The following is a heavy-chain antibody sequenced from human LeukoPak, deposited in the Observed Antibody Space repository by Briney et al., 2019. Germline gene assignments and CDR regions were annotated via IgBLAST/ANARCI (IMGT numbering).Heavy chain of an antibody. D-gene: IGHD5-18*01. J-gene: IGHJ5*02. CDR1: GGSFSGYY. Sequence: SETLSLTCAVYGGSFSGYYWSWIRQPPGKGLEWIGEINHSGSTNYNPSLKSRVTISVDTSKNQFSLKLSSVTAADTAVYYCARGRRGYPTQPWGRGTLVTVSS. CDR3: ARGRRGYPTQP. CDR2: INHSGST. V-gene: IGHV4-34*01.